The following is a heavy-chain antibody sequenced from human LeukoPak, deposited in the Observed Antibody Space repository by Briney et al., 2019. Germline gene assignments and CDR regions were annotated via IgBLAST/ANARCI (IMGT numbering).Heavy chain of an antibody. CDR1: GFTFSSYA. CDR3: ATSMTTVVTFFDY. Sequence: GGSLRLSCAASGFTFSSYAMSWVRQAPGKGLEWVSAISGSGGSTYYADSVKGRFTISRDNSKNTLYLQMNSLRAEETAVYYCATSMTTVVTFFDYWGQGTLVTVSS. CDR2: ISGSGGST. J-gene: IGHJ4*02. V-gene: IGHV3-23*01. D-gene: IGHD4-17*01.